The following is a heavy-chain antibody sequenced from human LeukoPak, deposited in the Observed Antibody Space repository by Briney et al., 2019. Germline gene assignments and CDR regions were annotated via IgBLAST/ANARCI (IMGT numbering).Heavy chain of an antibody. CDR2: THTSGST. CDR1: GGSMNNYY. J-gene: IGHJ5*02. V-gene: IGHV4-4*07. D-gene: IGHD6-19*01. Sequence: SETLSLTCTVSGGSMNNYYWSWIRQPAGKGLEWIGRTHTSGSTNYNPSLKSRVTMSLDTSKYQFSLKLSSVTAADTAVYYCARIPSVFKDSAWYEAWIDPWGQGILVTVSS. CDR3: ARIPSVFKDSAWYEAWIDP.